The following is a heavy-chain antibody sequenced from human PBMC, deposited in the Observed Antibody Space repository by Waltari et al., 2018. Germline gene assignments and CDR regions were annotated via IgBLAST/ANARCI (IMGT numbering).Heavy chain of an antibody. V-gene: IGHV3-21*01. D-gene: IGHD3-22*01. CDR1: GFTFSSYS. CDR2: ISSSSSYI. J-gene: IGHJ6*02. Sequence: EVQLVESGGGLVKPGGSLRLSCAASGFTFSSYSMNWVRQAPGKGLEWVSSISSSSSYIYYAYSVKGGFNISRDNAKNSLYLQMNSLRAEDTAVYYCARQNDSSGYFYYYYYYGMDVWGQGTTVTVSS. CDR3: ARQNDSSGYFYYYYYYGMDV.